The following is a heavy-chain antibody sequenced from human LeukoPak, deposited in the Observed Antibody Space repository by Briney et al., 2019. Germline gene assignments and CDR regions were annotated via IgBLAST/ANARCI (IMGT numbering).Heavy chain of an antibody. J-gene: IGHJ6*03. D-gene: IGHD2-15*01. Sequence: GASVKVSCKSSGYTFTSDGISWVRQAPGQGLEWMGWISAYNGNTNYAQKLQGRVTMTTDTSTSTAYMELRSLRSDDTAVYYCARGYCSGGSCFYPPLRYYYYYMDVWGKGTTVTVSS. CDR1: GYTFTSDG. V-gene: IGHV1-18*01. CDR3: ARGYCSGGSCFYPPLRYYYYYMDV. CDR2: ISAYNGNT.